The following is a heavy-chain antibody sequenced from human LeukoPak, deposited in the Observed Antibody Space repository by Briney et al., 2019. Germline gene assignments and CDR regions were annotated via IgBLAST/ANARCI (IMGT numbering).Heavy chain of an antibody. D-gene: IGHD5-12*01. J-gene: IGHJ5*02. CDR2: FHNSGTS. V-gene: IGHV4-59*01. Sequence: PSETLSLTCTVSDDSISDYYRGWIRQPPGKGLEWIGYFHNSGTSTYNPSLKSRVTISADTSKNQFPLKLNSLTTADTAVYYCTRGAGWLIDHWGQGILVTVSS. CDR3: TRGAGWLIDH. CDR1: DDSISDYY.